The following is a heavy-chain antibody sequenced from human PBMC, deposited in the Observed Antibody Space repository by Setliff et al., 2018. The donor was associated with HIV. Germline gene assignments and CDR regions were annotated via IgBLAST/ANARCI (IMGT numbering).Heavy chain of an antibody. D-gene: IGHD2-21*02. CDR1: GGSISSGGYY. Sequence: SETLSLTCTVSGGSISSGGYYWSWIRQHPGKGLEWIGYIYYSGSTYYNPSLKSRVTISVDTSKNQFSLKLSSVTAADTAGYYCARETVVTPAGHYYYMDVWGKGTTVTVSS. CDR3: ARETVVTPAGHYYYMDV. J-gene: IGHJ6*03. V-gene: IGHV4-31*03. CDR2: IYYSGST.